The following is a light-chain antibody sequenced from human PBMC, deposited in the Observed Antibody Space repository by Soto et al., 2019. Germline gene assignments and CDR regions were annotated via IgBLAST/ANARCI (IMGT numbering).Light chain of an antibody. J-gene: IGLJ3*02. CDR3: QSYDNSLSDWV. V-gene: IGLV1-40*01. CDR2: TNT. CDR1: SSNIGANYD. Sequence: QAVVTQPPSVSGAPGQRVTISCTGSSSNIGANYDVHWYLQLPGTAPKLLMFTNTYRPSGVPDRFAGSKSGTSASLVISGLQAEDEADYYCQSYDNSLSDWVFGGGTKLTVL.